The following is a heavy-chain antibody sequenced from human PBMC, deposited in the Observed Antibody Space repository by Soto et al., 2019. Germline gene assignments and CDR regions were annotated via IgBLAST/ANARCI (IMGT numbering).Heavy chain of an antibody. CDR2: IKSKTDGGTT. J-gene: IGHJ4*02. V-gene: IGHV3-15*01. CDR1: GFTFSNAW. CDR3: TTDRRDIVLMVYGTSFDY. Sequence: GGSLRLSCAASGFTFSNAWMSWVRQAPGKGLEWVGRIKSKTDGGTTDYAAPVKGRFTISRDDSKNTLYLQMNSLKTEDTAVYYCTTDRRDIVLMVYGTSFDYWVQGTLVTVSS. D-gene: IGHD2-8*01.